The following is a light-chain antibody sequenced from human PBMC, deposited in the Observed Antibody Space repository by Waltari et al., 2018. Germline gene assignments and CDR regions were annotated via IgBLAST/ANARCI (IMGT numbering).Light chain of an antibody. J-gene: IGLJ3*02. V-gene: IGLV2-23*02. CDR2: DVS. CDR3: CSYAGSRTWV. Sequence: QSALTQPASVSGSPGQSISISCIGTSSHIGTFNLVSWYLQYPGTAPKLLIYDVSQRPSGVSNRFSGSKSGNTASLTISGLQAEDEAIYYCCSYAGSRTWVFGGGAKLTVL. CDR1: SSHIGTFNL.